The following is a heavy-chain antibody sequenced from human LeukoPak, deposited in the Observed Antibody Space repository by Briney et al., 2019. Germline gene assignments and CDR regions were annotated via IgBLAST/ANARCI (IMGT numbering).Heavy chain of an antibody. V-gene: IGHV3-23*01. CDR3: AIHGGGTIRIEALDV. CDR2: ISGDGRDI. J-gene: IGHJ3*01. Sequence: GGSLRLSCAASAFTFSSYGMSWVRQAPGKGLEWVSAISGDGRDIFYADAVKGRFTISRDNSKNALNSLRDEDTALYYCAIHGGGTIRIEALDVWGQGTMVTISS. D-gene: IGHD3-3*01. CDR1: AFTFSSYG.